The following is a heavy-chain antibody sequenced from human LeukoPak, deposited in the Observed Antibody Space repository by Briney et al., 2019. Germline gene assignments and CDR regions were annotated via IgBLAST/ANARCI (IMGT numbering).Heavy chain of an antibody. Sequence: PGRSLRLSCAASGFTFSSYAMHWVRQAPGKGLEWVAVISYDGSNKYYADSVKGRFTISRDNSKNTLYLQMNSLRAEDTAVYYCARNEYGYAFDFWGQGTMVTVSS. V-gene: IGHV3-30*04. CDR2: ISYDGSNK. D-gene: IGHD4-17*01. CDR3: ARNEYGYAFDF. J-gene: IGHJ3*01. CDR1: GFTFSSYA.